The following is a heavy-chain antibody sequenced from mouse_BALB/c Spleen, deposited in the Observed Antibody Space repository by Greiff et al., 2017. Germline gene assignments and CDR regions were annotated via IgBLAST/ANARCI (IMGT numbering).Heavy chain of an antibody. Sequence: EVHLVESGGGLVQPGGSLKLSCAASGFTFSSYTMSWVRQTPEKRLEWVAYISNGGGSTYYPDTVKGRFTISRDNAKNTLYLQMSSLKSEDTAMYYWARQPRGGGTYADYWGQGTTLTVSS. CDR2: ISNGGGST. J-gene: IGHJ2*01. V-gene: IGHV5-12-2*01. CDR1: GFTFSSYT. D-gene: IGHD5-1*01. CDR3: ARQPRGGGTYADY.